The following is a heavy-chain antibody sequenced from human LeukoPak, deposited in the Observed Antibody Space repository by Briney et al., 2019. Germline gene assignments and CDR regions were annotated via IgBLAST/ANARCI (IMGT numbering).Heavy chain of an antibody. Sequence: SETLSLTCSVSGGSISSYYWSWIRQPAGKGLEWIGRMHTSGGTNYNPSLKSRLTMSVDTSKNQFSLKLSSVTAADTAVYYCARDANRLRGYYYGSGSPPYANYYYYYMDVWGKGTTVTISS. V-gene: IGHV4-4*07. CDR1: GGSISSYY. CDR3: ARDANRLRGYYYGSGSPPYANYYYYYMDV. CDR2: MHTSGGT. J-gene: IGHJ6*03. D-gene: IGHD3-10*01.